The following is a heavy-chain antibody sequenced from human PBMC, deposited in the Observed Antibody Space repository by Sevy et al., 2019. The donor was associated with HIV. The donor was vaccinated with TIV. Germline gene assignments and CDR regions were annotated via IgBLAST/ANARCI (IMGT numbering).Heavy chain of an antibody. CDR1: GLTPSTYG. CDR3: AQDPRIYGDYLLAYFDY. D-gene: IGHD4-17*01. Sequence: GGSLRLSCAASGLTPSTYGIHWVRQAPGKGLEWVAVIGYDGNNKFYADSVKGRFTISRDDSKNTVFLQMDSLRAEDTAVYYCAQDPRIYGDYLLAYFDYWGQGTLVTVSS. J-gene: IGHJ4*02. V-gene: IGHV3-33*06. CDR2: IGYDGNNK.